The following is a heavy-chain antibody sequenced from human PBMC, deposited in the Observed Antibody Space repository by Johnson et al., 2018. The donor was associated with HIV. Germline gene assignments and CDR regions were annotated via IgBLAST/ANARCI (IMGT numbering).Heavy chain of an antibody. Sequence: VQLVESGGGMVRPGGSLRLSCAASRFIFDDYGMSWVRQAPGKGLEWVSGINWNGGSTGSADSVRGRFTISRDNAKNSLYLEMNSLRAEDTALYYGAREIRVCSGGTCYSDAFDIWGQGTMVTVSS. J-gene: IGHJ3*02. CDR3: AREIRVCSGGTCYSDAFDI. D-gene: IGHD2-15*01. CDR2: INWNGGST. CDR1: RFIFDDYG. V-gene: IGHV3-20*04.